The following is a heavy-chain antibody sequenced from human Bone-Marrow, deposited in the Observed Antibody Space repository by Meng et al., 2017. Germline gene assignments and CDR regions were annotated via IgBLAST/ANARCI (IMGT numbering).Heavy chain of an antibody. CDR2: RDHFGNT. CDR1: GGSLSGYY. V-gene: IGHV4-34*01. Sequence: RLQQWGEGRLKPHEPLSLTCAVFGGSLSGYYCNWFRQPPGKGLEWIGGRDHFGNTIYNPSLKGRLTISVDTSKNQISLRLSSVIAADTAVYYCVYFWSGYFTSGQGTLVTVSS. D-gene: IGHD3-3*01. J-gene: IGHJ5*02. CDR3: VYFWSGYFT.